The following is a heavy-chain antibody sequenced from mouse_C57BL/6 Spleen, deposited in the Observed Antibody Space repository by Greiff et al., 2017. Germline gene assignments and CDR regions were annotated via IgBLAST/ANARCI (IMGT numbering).Heavy chain of an antibody. CDR1: GYTFTDYY. J-gene: IGHJ3*01. CDR2: IYPGSGNT. Sequence: QVQLQQSGAELVRPGASVKLSCKASGYTFTDYYINWVKQRPGQGLEWIARIYPGSGNTYYNEKFKGKATLTAEKSSSTAYMQLSSLTSEDSAVYFCASGDYDARFAYWGQGTLVTVSA. D-gene: IGHD2-4*01. V-gene: IGHV1-76*01. CDR3: ASGDYDARFAY.